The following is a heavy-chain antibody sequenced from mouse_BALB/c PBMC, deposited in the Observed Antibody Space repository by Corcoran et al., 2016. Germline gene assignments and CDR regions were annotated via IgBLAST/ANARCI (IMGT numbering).Heavy chain of an antibody. D-gene: IGHD1-1*01. CDR2: INPYNDGT. Sequence: EVQLQQSGPELVKPGASVKMSCKASGYTFTSYVMHWVKQKPGQGLEWIGYINPYNDGTKYNEKFKGKATLTSDKSSSTAYMELSSLTSEDSAVYYCARIYGSSQAWFAYWGQGTLVTVSA. V-gene: IGHV1S136*01. CDR1: GYTFTSYV. CDR3: ARIYGSSQAWFAY. J-gene: IGHJ3*01.